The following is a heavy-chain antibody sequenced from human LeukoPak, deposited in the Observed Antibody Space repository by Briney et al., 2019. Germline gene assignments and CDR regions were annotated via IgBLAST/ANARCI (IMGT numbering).Heavy chain of an antibody. D-gene: IGHD5-12*01. CDR2: TYTSGSP. CDR3: ARGGYSGYVAWFDP. V-gene: IGHV4-61*02. J-gene: IGHJ5*02. CDR1: GGSISSGSYY. Sequence: SETLSLTCTVSGGSISSGSYYWSWIRQPAGKGLEWIGRTYTSGSPNYNPSLQSRVTISVDPSKNLFSLKLSSVTAADQAVFYCARGGYSGYVAWFDPWGQGTLVTVSS.